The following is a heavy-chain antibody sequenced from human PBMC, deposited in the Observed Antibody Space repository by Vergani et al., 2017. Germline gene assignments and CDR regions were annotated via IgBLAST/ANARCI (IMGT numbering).Heavy chain of an antibody. CDR3: ARDLDYYASSGYPGY. CDR2: IIPIFGTA. J-gene: IGHJ4*02. V-gene: IGHV1-69*01. D-gene: IGHD3-22*01. CDR1: GGTFSSYA. Sequence: QVQLVQSGAEVKKPGSSVKVSCKASGGTFSSYAISWVRQAPGQGLEWMGGIIPIFGTANYAQKFQGRVTITADESTSTAYMELSRLRSEDTAVYYCARDLDYYASSGYPGYWDQGTLVTVSS.